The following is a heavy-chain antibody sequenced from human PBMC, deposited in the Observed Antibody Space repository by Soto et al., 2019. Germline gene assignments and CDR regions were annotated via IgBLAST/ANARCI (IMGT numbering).Heavy chain of an antibody. CDR1: GFTFSSYG. CDR2: IWYDGSNK. Sequence: GGSLRLSCAASGFTFSSYGMHWVRQAPGKGLEWVAVIWYDGSNKYYADSVKGRFTISRDNSKNTLYLQMNSLRAEDTAVYYCARDGEHYGMDVWGQGTTVTVSS. J-gene: IGHJ6*02. CDR3: ARDGEHYGMDV. D-gene: IGHD3-3*01. V-gene: IGHV3-33*01.